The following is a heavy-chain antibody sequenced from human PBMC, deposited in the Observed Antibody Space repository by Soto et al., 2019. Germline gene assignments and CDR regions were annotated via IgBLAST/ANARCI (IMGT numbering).Heavy chain of an antibody. CDR2: INHSGST. D-gene: IGHD2-2*01. V-gene: IGHV4-34*01. J-gene: IGHJ6*02. CDR1: GGSFSGYY. CDR3: ARGGVVVVPAAVKVFYYYYGMAV. Sequence: SETLSLTCAVYGGSFSGYYWSWIRQPPGKGLEWIGEINHSGSTNYNPSLKSRVTISVDTSKNQFSLKLSSVTAADTAVYYCARGGVVVVPAAVKVFYYYYGMAVWGQGTTVTVSS.